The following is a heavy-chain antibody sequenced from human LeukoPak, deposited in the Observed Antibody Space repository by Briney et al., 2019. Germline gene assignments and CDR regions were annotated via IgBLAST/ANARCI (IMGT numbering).Heavy chain of an antibody. CDR3: ARDSRERLRYFDWSPQV. V-gene: IGHV4-59*01. D-gene: IGHD3-9*01. J-gene: IGHJ4*02. CDR1: GGSINSYY. Sequence: SETLSLTCTVSGGSINSYYWSWIRQPPGKGLEWIGYIYYSGSTNYNPSLKSRVTISVDTSKNQFSLKLSSVTAADTAVYYCARDSRERLRYFDWSPQVWGQGTLVTVSS. CDR2: IYYSGST.